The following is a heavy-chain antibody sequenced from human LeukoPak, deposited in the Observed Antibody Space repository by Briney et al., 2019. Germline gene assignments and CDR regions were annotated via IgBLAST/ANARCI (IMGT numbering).Heavy chain of an antibody. CDR2: VHADGSSI. V-gene: IGHV3-48*02. J-gene: IGHJ4*02. Sequence: GGSPRLSYAAAGFTFSAYSMNWVRQAPGKGLEWVSYVHADGSSIFYAGSVKGRFTISRDNARNSLYLQMNSLRDEDTAVYYCARAAYSSSPDYWGQGTLVTVSS. D-gene: IGHD6-13*01. CDR3: ARAAYSSSPDY. CDR1: GFTFSAYS.